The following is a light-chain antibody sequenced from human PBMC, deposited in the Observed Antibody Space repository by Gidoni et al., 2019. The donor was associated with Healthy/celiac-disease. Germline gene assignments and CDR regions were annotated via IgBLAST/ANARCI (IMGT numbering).Light chain of an antibody. V-gene: IGKV3-20*01. CDR2: GAS. CDR3: QQYDALT. Sequence: VSSSYLARYQQKPGQAPRPLIYGASSRATGIPDRFRGSGSGTVFTLTISRLEPEDFAVYYCQQYDALTFXGXTKVEIK. J-gene: IGKJ4*01. CDR1: VSSSY.